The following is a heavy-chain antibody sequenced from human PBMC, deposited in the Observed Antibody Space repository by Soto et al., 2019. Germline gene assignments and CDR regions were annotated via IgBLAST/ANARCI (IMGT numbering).Heavy chain of an antibody. J-gene: IGHJ6*02. CDR2: ISGSGGGT. CDR1: GVTFSSFA. CDR3: AKDRYDSSGYFYGRNPSYGMDV. Sequence: GGSLRLSCAASGVTFSSFAMSWVRQAPGKGLEWVSAISGSGGGTYYAASVKSRFTISRDNSKNTLYLQMNSLRAEDTAVYYCAKDRYDSSGYFYGRNPSYGMDVWGQGTTVTISS. V-gene: IGHV3-23*01. D-gene: IGHD3-22*01.